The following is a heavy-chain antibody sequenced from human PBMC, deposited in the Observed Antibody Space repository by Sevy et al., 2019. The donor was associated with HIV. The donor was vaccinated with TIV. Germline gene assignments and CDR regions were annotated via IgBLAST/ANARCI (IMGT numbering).Heavy chain of an antibody. Sequence: ASVKVSCKVSGYTLTELSMHWVRPAPGKGLEWMGGFDSEDGETIYAQKFQGRVTMTEDTSTDTAYMELSSLRSEDTAVYYCATDRGYSGYDYLYYYGMDVWGQGTTVTVSS. CDR1: GYTLTELS. V-gene: IGHV1-24*01. J-gene: IGHJ6*02. CDR3: ATDRGYSGYDYLYYYGMDV. CDR2: FDSEDGET. D-gene: IGHD5-12*01.